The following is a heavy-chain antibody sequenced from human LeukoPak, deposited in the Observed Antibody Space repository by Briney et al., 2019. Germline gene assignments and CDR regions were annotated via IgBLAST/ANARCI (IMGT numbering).Heavy chain of an antibody. CDR3: VTWDPGY. J-gene: IGHJ4*02. Sequence: GGSLRLSCAASGFTFSSYGMHWVRQAPGKGLEWVAVIWYDGSNKYYADSVKGRFTISRDNAKNSLYLQMNSLRAEDTAVYYCVTWDPGYWGQGTLVTVSS. CDR2: IWYDGSNK. CDR1: GFTFSSYG. D-gene: IGHD1-26*01. V-gene: IGHV3-33*03.